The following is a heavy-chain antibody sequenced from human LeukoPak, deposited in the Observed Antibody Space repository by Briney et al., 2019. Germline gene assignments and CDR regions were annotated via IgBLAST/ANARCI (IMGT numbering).Heavy chain of an antibody. CDR1: GGSISSSCYY. V-gene: IGHV4-39*01. CDR3: ARQELDATFESVVVNTHFDY. D-gene: IGHD3-22*01. J-gene: IGHJ4*02. Sequence: PSETLSLTCTVSGGSISSSCYYWGWIRPPPGQGREGIGNIYYSGSTYYNPSLKSRVTISVHTSKNQYSLKLSSVTDAYTAVYYCARQELDATFESVVVNTHFDYWGQGTLVTVSS. CDR2: IYYSGST.